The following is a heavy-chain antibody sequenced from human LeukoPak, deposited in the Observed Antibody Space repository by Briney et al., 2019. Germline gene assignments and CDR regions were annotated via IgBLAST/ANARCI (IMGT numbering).Heavy chain of an antibody. V-gene: IGHV1-69*05. CDR1: GGTFSSYA. Sequence: ASVKVSCKASGGTFSSYAISWVRQAPGQGLEWMGGIIPIFGTANYAQKFQGRVMITTDESTSTAYMELSSLRSEDTAVYYCASSVYCSSTSCYYFDYWGQGTLVTVSS. D-gene: IGHD2-2*01. J-gene: IGHJ4*02. CDR3: ASSVYCSSTSCYYFDY. CDR2: IIPIFGTA.